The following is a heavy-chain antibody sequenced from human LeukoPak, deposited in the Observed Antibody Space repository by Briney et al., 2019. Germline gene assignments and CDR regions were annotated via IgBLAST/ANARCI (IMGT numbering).Heavy chain of an antibody. D-gene: IGHD3-10*01. CDR1: GGSFSGYY. J-gene: IGHJ5*02. CDR3: ARGGYYGSLVGRWVLNTNKSWFDP. CDR2: INHSGST. Sequence: SETLSLTCAVYGGSFSGYYWSWIRQPPGKGLEWIGEINHSGSTNYNPSLKSRVTISVDTSKNQFSLKLSSVTAADTAVYYCARGGYYGSLVGRWVLNTNKSWFDPWGQGTLVTVSS. V-gene: IGHV4-34*01.